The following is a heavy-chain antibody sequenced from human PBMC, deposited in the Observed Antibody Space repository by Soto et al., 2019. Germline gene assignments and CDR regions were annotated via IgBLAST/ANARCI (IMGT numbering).Heavy chain of an antibody. J-gene: IGHJ3*02. V-gene: IGHV3-23*01. D-gene: IGHD5-18*01. Sequence: EVQLLESGGGSVQPGGSLRLSCAASGFTFSSYAMSWVRQAPGKGLEWVSGISGSGGSTYYVDSVKGRFTISRDNSKNTLYLQMNSLRAEDTDVYYCARDFGYNYGYDAFDIWGQGTMVTVSS. CDR3: ARDFGYNYGYDAFDI. CDR2: ISGSGGST. CDR1: GFTFSSYA.